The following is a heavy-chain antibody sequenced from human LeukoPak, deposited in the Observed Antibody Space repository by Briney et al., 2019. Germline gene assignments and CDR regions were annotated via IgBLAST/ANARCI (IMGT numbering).Heavy chain of an antibody. J-gene: IGHJ4*02. CDR1: GYTFTGYY. CDR2: IIPIFGTA. Sequence: SVKVSCKASGYTFTGYYMHWVRRAPGQGLEWMGGIIPIFGTANYAQKFQGRVTITADESTSTAYMELSSLRSEDTAVYYCARDGDWGEPFDYWGQGTLVTVSS. D-gene: IGHD7-27*01. CDR3: ARDGDWGEPFDY. V-gene: IGHV1-69*13.